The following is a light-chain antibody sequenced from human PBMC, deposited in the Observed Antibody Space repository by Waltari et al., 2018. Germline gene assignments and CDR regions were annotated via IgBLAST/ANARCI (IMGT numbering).Light chain of an antibody. CDR2: RTS. J-gene: IGKJ2*01. V-gene: IGKV1-5*03. CDR3: QQYSTYPYT. CDR1: QSISGW. Sequence: DIQMTQSPSTLSAFVGDRVTITCRASQSISGWLAWYQQKPGKAPQLLIYRTSRLHSGVPSRFSGRGSGTEFTLTISSLQPDDFATYYCQQYSTYPYTFDQGTKLEIK.